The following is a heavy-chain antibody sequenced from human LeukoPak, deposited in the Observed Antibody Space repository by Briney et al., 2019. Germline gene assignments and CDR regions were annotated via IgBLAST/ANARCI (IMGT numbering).Heavy chain of an antibody. V-gene: IGHV3-48*01. D-gene: IGHD4-17*01. J-gene: IGHJ2*01. CDR1: GFTFSSHG. CDR3: ARVRGPTVTTWYFDL. CDR2: ISPRSATI. Sequence: GGSLRLSCGASGFTFSSHGMIWVRQAPGKGLEWVSYISPRSATIYYADSVKGRFTISRDDARNSLFLQMHSLRAGDTAVYYCARVRGPTVTTWYFDLWGRGTLVTVSS.